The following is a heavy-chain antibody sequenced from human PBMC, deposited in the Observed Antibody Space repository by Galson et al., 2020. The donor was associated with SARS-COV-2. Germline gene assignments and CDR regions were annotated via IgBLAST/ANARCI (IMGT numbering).Heavy chain of an antibody. CDR3: ARLDYGDYWGWFDP. CDR1: GGPISSYY. D-gene: IGHD4-17*01. CDR2: NYYSGST. Sequence: ASETLSLTCTVPGGPISSYYWSWIRQPPGKGLEWIGYNYYSGSTNYNPSLKSQVTISVDTSKNQFSLKLSSVTAADTAVYYCARLDYGDYWGWFDPWGQGTLVTVSS. V-gene: IGHV4-59*08. J-gene: IGHJ5*02.